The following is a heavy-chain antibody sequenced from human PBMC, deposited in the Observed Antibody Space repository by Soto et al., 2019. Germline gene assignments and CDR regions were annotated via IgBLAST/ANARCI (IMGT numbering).Heavy chain of an antibody. Sequence: GGSLRLSCAASGFTFSSYAMSWVRQAPGKGLEWVSAISGSGGSTYYADSVKGRFTISRDNSKNTLYLQMNSLRAEDTAVYYCAKAISIHDYDIYGMDVWGQGTTVTVSS. V-gene: IGHV3-23*01. CDR2: ISGSGGST. CDR1: GFTFSSYA. CDR3: AKAISIHDYDIYGMDV. D-gene: IGHD3-9*01. J-gene: IGHJ6*02.